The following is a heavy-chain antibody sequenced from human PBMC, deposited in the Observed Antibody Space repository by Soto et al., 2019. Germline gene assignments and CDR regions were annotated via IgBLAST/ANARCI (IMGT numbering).Heavy chain of an antibody. CDR3: ARGGVSTRTFDY. J-gene: IGHJ4*02. D-gene: IGHD3-3*01. V-gene: IGHV4-34*01. CDR2: IDHSGST. CDR1: GGSFSGYS. Sequence: TSETLSLTCAVYGGSFSGYSWSWIRQPPGKGLEWIGEIDHSGSTNYNPSLKSRVTISVDTSKKQFSLKLSSVTAADTAMYYCARGGVSTRTFDYWGQGTPVTVSS.